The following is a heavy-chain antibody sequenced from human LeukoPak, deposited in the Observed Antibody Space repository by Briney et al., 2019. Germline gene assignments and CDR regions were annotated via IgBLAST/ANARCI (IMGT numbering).Heavy chain of an antibody. CDR1: GFTFSSYS. CDR2: ISSSSSYI. J-gene: IGHJ6*02. V-gene: IGHV3-21*01. CDR3: ARKSITMVRGDQYYHGMHV. Sequence: PGGSLRLSCAASGFTFSSYSMNWVRQAPGKGLEWVSSISSSSSYIYYADSVKGRFTISRDNAKNSLYLQMNSLRAEDTAVYYCARKSITMVRGDQYYHGMHVWGQ. D-gene: IGHD3-10*01.